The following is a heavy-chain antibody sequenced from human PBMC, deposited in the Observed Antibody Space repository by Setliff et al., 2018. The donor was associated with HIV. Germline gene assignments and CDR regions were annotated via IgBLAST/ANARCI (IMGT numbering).Heavy chain of an antibody. J-gene: IGHJ4*02. V-gene: IGHV1-2*02. D-gene: IGHD3-3*01. Sequence: ASVKVSCKASGYSFTGYYMHWVRQAPGQGLEWMGWMNPSTGGTRFAQKFQGRVTMTRDTFITTAYMELSSLRSDDTAVYYCARMNAYYNVWRSTYYFDYWGQGTLVTVSS. CDR3: ARMNAYYNVWRSTYYFDY. CDR2: MNPSTGGT. CDR1: GYSFTGYY.